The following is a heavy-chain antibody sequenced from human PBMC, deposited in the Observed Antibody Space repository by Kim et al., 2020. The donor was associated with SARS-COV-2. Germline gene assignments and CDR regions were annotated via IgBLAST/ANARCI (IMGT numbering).Heavy chain of an antibody. D-gene: IGHD6-19*01. CDR3: ARWSPAVAGHFDY. Sequence: SPSFQGQVTISADKSISTAYLQWSSLKASDTAMYYCARWSPAVAGHFDYWGQGTLVTVSS. V-gene: IGHV5-51*01. J-gene: IGHJ4*02.